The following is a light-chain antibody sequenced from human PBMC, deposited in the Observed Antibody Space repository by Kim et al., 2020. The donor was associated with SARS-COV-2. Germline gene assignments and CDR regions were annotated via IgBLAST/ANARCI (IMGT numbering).Light chain of an antibody. Sequence: QSVLTQPPSASGTPGQRVTISCSGVNSNIGSNTVSWYQQLPGAAPKLLIYTDNERPSGVPDRFSGSRSGTSASLAISGLQSEDEADYYCVAWEDSLSGPVFGGGTKVTVL. CDR2: TDN. CDR3: VAWEDSLSGPV. CDR1: NSNIGSNT. J-gene: IGLJ2*01. V-gene: IGLV1-44*01.